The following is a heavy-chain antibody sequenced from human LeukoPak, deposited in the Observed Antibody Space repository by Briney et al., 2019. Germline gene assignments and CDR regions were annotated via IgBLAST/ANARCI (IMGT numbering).Heavy chain of an antibody. V-gene: IGHV3-11*01. CDR1: GLTFSDYY. J-gene: IGHJ4*02. CDR3: ARSYSSGWYWSDY. Sequence: GGSLRLSCAASGLTFSDYYMSWIRQAPGKGLEWVSYISSSGSTIYYADSVKGRFTISRDNAKNSLYLQMNSLRAEDTAVYYCARSYSSGWYWSDYWGQGTLVTVSS. CDR2: ISSSGSTI. D-gene: IGHD6-19*01.